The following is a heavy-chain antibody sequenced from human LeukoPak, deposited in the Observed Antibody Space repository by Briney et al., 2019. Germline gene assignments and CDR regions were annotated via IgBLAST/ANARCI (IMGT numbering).Heavy chain of an antibody. CDR1: GGSISSYY. Sequence: SETLSLTCTVSGGSISSYYWSWIRQPPGKGLEWIGYIYYSGGTNYNPSLKSRVTISVDTSKNQFSLKLSSVTAEDTAVYYCARAGYSSSSITLGYWGQGTLVTVSS. D-gene: IGHD6-6*01. J-gene: IGHJ4*02. CDR3: ARAGYSSSSITLGY. CDR2: IYYSGGT. V-gene: IGHV4-59*01.